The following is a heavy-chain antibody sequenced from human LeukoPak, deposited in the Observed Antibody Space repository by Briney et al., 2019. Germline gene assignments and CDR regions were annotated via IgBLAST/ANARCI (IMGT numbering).Heavy chain of an antibody. CDR1: GGSISSYY. Sequence: PSETLSLTCTVSGGSISSYYWGWIRQPPGKGLEWIGSIYYSGSTYYNPSLKSRVTISVDTSKNQFSLKLSSVTAADTAVYYCARGVAGTGGYWGQGTLVTVSS. CDR3: ARGVAGTGGY. D-gene: IGHD6-19*01. J-gene: IGHJ4*02. V-gene: IGHV4-39*07. CDR2: IYYSGST.